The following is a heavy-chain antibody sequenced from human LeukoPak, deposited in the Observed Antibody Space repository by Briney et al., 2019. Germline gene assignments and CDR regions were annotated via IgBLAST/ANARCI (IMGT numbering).Heavy chain of an antibody. Sequence: GASVKVSCKASGGTFSSYAISWVRQAPGQGLDCMGRIIPIFGTANYAQKFQGRVTITADKSTSTAYMELSSLRSEDTAVYYCAGGGSYYWFDPWGQGTLVTVSS. CDR3: AGGGSYYWFDP. J-gene: IGHJ5*02. V-gene: IGHV1-69*06. CDR2: IIPIFGTA. CDR1: GGTFSSYA. D-gene: IGHD1-26*01.